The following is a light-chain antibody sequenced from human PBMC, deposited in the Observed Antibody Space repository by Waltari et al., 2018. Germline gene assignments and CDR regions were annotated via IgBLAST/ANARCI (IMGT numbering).Light chain of an antibody. J-gene: IGKJ1*01. CDR3: QQRSDWSWT. V-gene: IGKV3-11*01. Sequence: EIVLTQSPATLSLSPGERATLTCRASQSINIYLARYQQKPGQAPRLLIYDASNRATGIPARFSGSGSGTDFTLTISSLEPEDFAVYYCQQRSDWSWTFGQGTKVEIK. CDR2: DAS. CDR1: QSINIY.